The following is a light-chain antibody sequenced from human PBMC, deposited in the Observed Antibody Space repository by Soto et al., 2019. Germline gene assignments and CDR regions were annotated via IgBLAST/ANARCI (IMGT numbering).Light chain of an antibody. J-gene: IGKJ1*01. CDR1: QSVSSY. CDR3: QQYGSSPRT. Sequence: EIVLTQSPGTLSLSPGEIATLSCRASQSVSSYLAWYQQKPGQAPRLLIYDASNRATGIPARFSGSGSGTDFTLTITRLEPEDFAVYFCQQYGSSPRTFGQGTKVDIK. CDR2: DAS. V-gene: IGKV3-20*01.